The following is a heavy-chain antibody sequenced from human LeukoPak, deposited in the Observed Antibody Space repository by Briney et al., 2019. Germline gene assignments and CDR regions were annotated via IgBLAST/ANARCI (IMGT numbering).Heavy chain of an antibody. D-gene: IGHD1-1*01. V-gene: IGHV3-23*01. J-gene: IGHJ4*02. CDR3: AEPTGRQKPQYYFDY. CDR1: GFTFSNYA. Sequence: PGGSLRLSCAASGFTFSNYAMSWVRQAPGKGLEWVSGISDSGDSTYHADSVKGRFTISRDNSKNTLYLQMNSLRAEDTAVYYCAEPTGRQKPQYYFDYWGQGTLVTVSS. CDR2: ISDSGDST.